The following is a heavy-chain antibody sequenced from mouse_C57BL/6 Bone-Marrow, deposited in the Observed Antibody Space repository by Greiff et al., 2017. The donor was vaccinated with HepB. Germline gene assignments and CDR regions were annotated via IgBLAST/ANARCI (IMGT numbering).Heavy chain of an antibody. J-gene: IGHJ2*01. CDR3: AYYGFDY. D-gene: IGHD1-1*01. CDR1: FYSFTGYY. CDR2: INPSTGGT. V-gene: IGHV1-42*01. Sequence: VQLKESGPELVKPGASVKISCKASFYSFTGYYMNWVKQSPEKSLEWIGDINPSTGGTTYNQKFKAKATLTVDKSSSTAYMQLKSLTSEYSAVYYCAYYGFDYWGQGTTLTVSS.